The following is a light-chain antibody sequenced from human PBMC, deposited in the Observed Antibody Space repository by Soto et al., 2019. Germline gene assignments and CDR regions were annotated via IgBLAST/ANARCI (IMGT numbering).Light chain of an antibody. Sequence: EIVLTQSPGTLSLSPGEGATLSCRASQSVDSSYLAWYQQKPGQAPRLLIFGASSRVTGIPDRFSGSGSGTEFPLTISRLEPEDFAVYFCPQYGRSLMYTFGQGTKLEIK. V-gene: IGKV3-20*01. CDR2: GAS. J-gene: IGKJ2*01. CDR1: QSVDSSY. CDR3: PQYGRSLMYT.